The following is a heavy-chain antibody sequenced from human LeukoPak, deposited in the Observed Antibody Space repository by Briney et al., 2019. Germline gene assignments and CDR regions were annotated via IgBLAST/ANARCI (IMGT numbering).Heavy chain of an antibody. CDR1: IFSFGGYA. V-gene: IGHV3-23*01. CDR3: AKDGLYFDGSTHTYSFDS. CDR2: MSYNGAAT. Sequence: GGSLRLSCAPSIFSFGGYAMTGVRHSPGKGVECVSSMSYNGAATYHRHPVKARFTISRDNSRSTVSLQMDSLTAEDTALYSCAKDGLYFDGSTHTYSFDSWGQGTLVAVSS. J-gene: IGHJ4*02. D-gene: IGHD3-9*01.